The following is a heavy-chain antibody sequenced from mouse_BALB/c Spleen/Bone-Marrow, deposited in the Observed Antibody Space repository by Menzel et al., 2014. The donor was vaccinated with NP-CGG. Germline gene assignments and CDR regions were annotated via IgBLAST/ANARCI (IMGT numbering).Heavy chain of an antibody. CDR1: GFSLTSYG. V-gene: IGHV2-9*02. J-gene: IGHJ4*01. CDR3: ASYWGDAMDY. CDR2: IWAGGIT. Sequence: VKLQESGPGLVSPSQSLSITCTVSGFSLTSYGLHWVRQPPGKGLEWLGVIWAGGITNFNSALMSRLSISKDNSKSQVFLKMNSLQADDTAMYYCASYWGDAMDYWGQGTSVTVSS. D-gene: IGHD4-1*01.